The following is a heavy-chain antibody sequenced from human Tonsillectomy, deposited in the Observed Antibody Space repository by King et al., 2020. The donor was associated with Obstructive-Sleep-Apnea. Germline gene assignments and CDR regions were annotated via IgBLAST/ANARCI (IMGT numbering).Heavy chain of an antibody. CDR2: ISYDGSNR. V-gene: IGHV3-30*04. CDR3: ARATTIFGVVAG. CDR1: GFTFSSYA. J-gene: IGHJ4*02. Sequence: QVQLVESGGGVVQPGRSLRLSCAASGFTFSSYAMHWVRQAPGKGLEWVAVISYDGSNRYYADSVKGRFTISRDNSKNTLYLQMNSLRAEDTAVYYCARATTIFGVVAGWGQGTLVTVSS. D-gene: IGHD3-3*01.